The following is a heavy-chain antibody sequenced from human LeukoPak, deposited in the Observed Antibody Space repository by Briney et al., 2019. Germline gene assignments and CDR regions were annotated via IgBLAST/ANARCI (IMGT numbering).Heavy chain of an antibody. J-gene: IGHJ4*02. V-gene: IGHV3-30*04. CDR1: GFTFSSYA. CDR3: AKDFYSGSYPDF. D-gene: IGHD1-26*01. Sequence: GGSLRLSCAASGFTFSSYAMHWVRQALGKGLEWVAVISYDGSNKYYADSVKGRFTISRDNSKNTLYLQMNSLRTEDTAVYYCAKDFYSGSYPDFWGQGTLVTVSS. CDR2: ISYDGSNK.